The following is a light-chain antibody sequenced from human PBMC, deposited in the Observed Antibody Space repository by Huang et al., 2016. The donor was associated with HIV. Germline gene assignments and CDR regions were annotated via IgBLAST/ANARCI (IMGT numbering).Light chain of an antibody. CDR3: QHYNNWPLT. CDR1: QSLSSN. V-gene: IGKV3-15*01. Sequence: EIVLTKSPASLSVSPGDRATLSCRASQSLSSNLAWYQQKPGQAPRLLIYDASTRATGIPARFSGSGSGTEFTLTINSLQSEDLAVYHCQHYNNWPLTFGGGTKVEI. CDR2: DAS. J-gene: IGKJ4*01.